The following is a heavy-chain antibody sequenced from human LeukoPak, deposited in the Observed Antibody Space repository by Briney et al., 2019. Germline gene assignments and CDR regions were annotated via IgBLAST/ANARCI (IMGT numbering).Heavy chain of an antibody. Sequence: GGSLRLSCAASGFTFSSYAMHWVRQAPGKGLEWVAVISYDGSNKYYADSVKGRFTISRDSSRNTLYLQMNSLRAEDTAVYYCARSLYYYGSGGEDYWGQGTLVTVSS. D-gene: IGHD3-10*01. CDR1: GFTFSSYA. CDR2: ISYDGSNK. V-gene: IGHV3-30-3*01. J-gene: IGHJ4*02. CDR3: ARSLYYYGSGGEDY.